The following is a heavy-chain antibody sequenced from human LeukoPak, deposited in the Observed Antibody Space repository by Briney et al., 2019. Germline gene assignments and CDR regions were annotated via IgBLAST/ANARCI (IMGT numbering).Heavy chain of an antibody. CDR3: ASGRLLAYYYYGMDV. CDR2: FDPEDGET. Sequence: ASVKVSCKVSGYTLTELSMHWVRQAPGKGLEWMGGFDPEDGETIYAQKFQGRVTVTEDTSTDTAYMELSSLRSEDTAVYYCASGRLLAYYYYGMDVWGQGTTVTVSS. J-gene: IGHJ6*02. CDR1: GYTLTELS. D-gene: IGHD3-10*01. V-gene: IGHV1-24*01.